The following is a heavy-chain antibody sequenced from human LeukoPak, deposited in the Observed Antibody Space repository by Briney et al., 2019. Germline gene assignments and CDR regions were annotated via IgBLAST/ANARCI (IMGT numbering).Heavy chain of an antibody. D-gene: IGHD3-10*02. CDR1: GFTFSSYW. J-gene: IGHJ6*04. CDR2: IKQGGSEK. CDR3: AELGITMIGGV. Sequence: GGSLRLSCAASGFTFSSYWMSWVRQAPGKGLEWVANIKQGGSEKYYVDSVKGRFTISRDNAKNSLYLQMNSLRAEDTAVYYCAELGITMIGGVWGKGTTVTVSS. V-gene: IGHV3-7*01.